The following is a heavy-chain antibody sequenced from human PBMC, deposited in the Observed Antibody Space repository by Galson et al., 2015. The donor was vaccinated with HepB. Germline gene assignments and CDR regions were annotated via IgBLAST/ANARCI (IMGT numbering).Heavy chain of an antibody. CDR3: AKASKRRVSSGFTGPFDI. CDR2: ISETGGTT. V-gene: IGHV3-23*01. Sequence: SLRLSCAASGLTFKSYAMTWVRQAPGKGLEWVSGISETGGTTYYADSVKGRFTISRDNSKDTLYLQMNSLRAVDTAVYYCAKASKRRVSSGFTGPFDIWGQGTLVTVSS. CDR1: GLTFKSYA. J-gene: IGHJ3*02. D-gene: IGHD3-22*01.